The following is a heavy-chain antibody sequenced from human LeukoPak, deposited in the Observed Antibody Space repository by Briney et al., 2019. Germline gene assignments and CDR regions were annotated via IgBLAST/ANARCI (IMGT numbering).Heavy chain of an antibody. CDR1: GYSFTSYW. Sequence: GESLKISCKGSGYSFTSYWIGWVRQMPGKGLEWMGIIYPGDSDTRYSPSFQGQATISADKSISTAYLQWSSLKASDTAMYYCARLTNYDILTGYYTYWGQGTLVTVSS. V-gene: IGHV5-51*01. D-gene: IGHD3-9*01. CDR3: ARLTNYDILTGYYTY. CDR2: IYPGDSDT. J-gene: IGHJ4*02.